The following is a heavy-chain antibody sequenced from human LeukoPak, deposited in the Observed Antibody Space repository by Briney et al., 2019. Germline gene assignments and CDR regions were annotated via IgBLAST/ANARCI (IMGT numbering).Heavy chain of an antibody. CDR1: GFTFSNYE. D-gene: IGHD6-6*01. Sequence: GGSLRLSCAASGFTFSNYEMHWVRQAPGKGLEWVSYISSSGSDIYYADSVKGRFTISRDNAKNSLYLHMNSLRAEDTAVYYCAKDYSSSSGSLDYWGQGTLVTVSS. CDR2: ISSSGSDI. J-gene: IGHJ4*02. CDR3: AKDYSSSSGSLDY. V-gene: IGHV3-48*03.